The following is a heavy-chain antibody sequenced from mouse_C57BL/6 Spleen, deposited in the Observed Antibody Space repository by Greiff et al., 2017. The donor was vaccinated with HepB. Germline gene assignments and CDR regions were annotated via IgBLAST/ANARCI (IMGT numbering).Heavy chain of an antibody. CDR1: GFTFSDYY. D-gene: IGHD2-3*01. CDR2: INYDGSST. Sequence: EVMLVESEGGLVQPGSSMKLSCTASGFTFSDYYMAWVRQVPEKGLEWVANINYDGSSTYYLDSLKSRFIISRDNAKNILYLQMSSLKSEDTATYYCARWEGYLYYAMDYWGQGTSVTVSS. CDR3: ARWEGYLYYAMDY. V-gene: IGHV5-16*01. J-gene: IGHJ4*01.